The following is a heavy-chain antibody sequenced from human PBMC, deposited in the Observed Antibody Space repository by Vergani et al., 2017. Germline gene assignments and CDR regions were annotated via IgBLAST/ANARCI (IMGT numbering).Heavy chain of an antibody. J-gene: IGHJ4*02. CDR1: GFTVSSNY. CDR3: ARDSSSPFDY. D-gene: IGHD6-6*01. V-gene: IGHV3-21*05. CDR2: ISSSGSTI. Sequence: EVQLVESGGGLVKPGGSLRLSCAASGFTVSSNYMNWVRQAPGKGLEWVSYISSSGSTIYYADSVKGRFTISRDNAKNSLYLQMNSLRAEDTAVYYCARDSSSPFDYWGQGTLVTVSS.